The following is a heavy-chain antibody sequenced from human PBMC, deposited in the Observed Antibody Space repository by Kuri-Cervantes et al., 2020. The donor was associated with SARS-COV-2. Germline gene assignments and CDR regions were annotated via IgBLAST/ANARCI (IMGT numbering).Heavy chain of an antibody. Sequence: SVKVSCKASGGTFSSYAISWVRQAPGQGLEWMGGIIPIFGTANYAQKFQGRVTITTDESTSTAYMELSSLRSEDTAVYYCARETRPFTGDKNPPRGGYFDYWGQGTLVTVSS. D-gene: IGHD7-27*01. J-gene: IGHJ4*02. V-gene: IGHV1-69*05. CDR2: IIPIFGTA. CDR1: GGTFSSYA. CDR3: ARETRPFTGDKNPPRGGYFDY.